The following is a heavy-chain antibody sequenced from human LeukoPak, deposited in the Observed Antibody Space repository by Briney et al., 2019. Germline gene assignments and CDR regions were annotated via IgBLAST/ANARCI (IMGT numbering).Heavy chain of an antibody. CDR3: ATHRGRYPAGGFNY. Sequence: PGGSLRLSCAASGFTFSNYGMHWVRQAPGKGLEWVAVIFYDGSHKYYADSVKGRFTVSRDNSKNTLYLQMNSLRVEDTAVFYCATHRGRYPAGGFNYWGQGTLVTVSS. J-gene: IGHJ4*02. D-gene: IGHD1-26*01. CDR2: IFYDGSHK. V-gene: IGHV3-33*01. CDR1: GFTFSNYG.